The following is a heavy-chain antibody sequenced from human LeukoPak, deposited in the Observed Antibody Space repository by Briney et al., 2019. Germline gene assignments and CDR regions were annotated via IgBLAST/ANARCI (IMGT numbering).Heavy chain of an antibody. CDR2: ISSNGGST. Sequence: GGSLRLSSAASGFTFSSYAMHWVRQAPGKGLEYVSAISSNGGSTYYANSVKGRFTISRDNSKNTLYLQMNSLRAEDTAVYYCAKDHGQQLWDYWGQGTLVTVSS. J-gene: IGHJ4*02. V-gene: IGHV3-64*01. CDR3: AKDHGQQLWDY. D-gene: IGHD6-13*01. CDR1: GFTFSSYA.